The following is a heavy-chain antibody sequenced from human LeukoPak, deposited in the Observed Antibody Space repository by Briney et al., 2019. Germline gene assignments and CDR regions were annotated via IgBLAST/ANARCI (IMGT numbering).Heavy chain of an antibody. CDR2: ISSSGSTI. Sequence: GGSLRLSCAASGFTFSDYYMSWIRQAPGKGLEWVSYISSSGSTIYYADSVKGRFTISRDNAKNSLYLQMNSLRAEDTAVYYCARRWHYDFWSGYYLFDYWGQGTLVTVSS. D-gene: IGHD3-3*01. V-gene: IGHV3-11*04. CDR3: ARRWHYDFWSGYYLFDY. CDR1: GFTFSDYY. J-gene: IGHJ4*02.